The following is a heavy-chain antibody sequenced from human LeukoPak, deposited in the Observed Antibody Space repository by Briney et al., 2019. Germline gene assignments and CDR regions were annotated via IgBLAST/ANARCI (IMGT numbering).Heavy chain of an antibody. V-gene: IGHV4-59*01. CDR3: ARDHPGWWV. CDR2: IFYTGST. Sequence: SETLSLTCTVSGGSISGYYWSWIRQPPEKGLEWIGYIFYTGSTNYNPSLKGRVTISVDTSKNQFSLKLSSVTAADTAVYYCARDHPGWWVWGQGTTVTVSS. J-gene: IGHJ6*02. CDR1: GGSISGYY. D-gene: IGHD2-15*01.